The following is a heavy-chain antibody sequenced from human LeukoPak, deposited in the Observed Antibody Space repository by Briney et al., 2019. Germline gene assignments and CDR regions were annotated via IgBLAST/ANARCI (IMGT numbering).Heavy chain of an antibody. D-gene: IGHD6-19*01. CDR2: IIPIFGTA. J-gene: IGHJ1*01. CDR1: GGTFSSYA. V-gene: IGHV1-69*13. Sequence: AASVKVSCKASGGTFSSYAISWVRQAPGQGLEWMGGIIPIFGTANYAQKFQGRVTITADESTSTAYMELSSLRSEDTAVYYCASDTAGVSVAGTPENFQHWGQGTLVTVSS. CDR3: ASDTAGVSVAGTPENFQH.